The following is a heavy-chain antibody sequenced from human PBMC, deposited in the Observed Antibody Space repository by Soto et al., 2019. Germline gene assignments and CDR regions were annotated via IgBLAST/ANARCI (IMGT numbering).Heavy chain of an antibody. V-gene: IGHV3-23*01. Sequence: VQLLESGGGLVQPGGSLRLSCAASGFTFSSNAMSWVRQAPGKGLEWVSAISGSGGSTYYADSVKGRFTISRDNSKNTLYLQMNSLRAEDTAIYYCAKEAYCGGDCYLYGVDVWGQGTTVTVSS. J-gene: IGHJ6*02. D-gene: IGHD2-21*02. CDR1: GFTFSSNA. CDR3: AKEAYCGGDCYLYGVDV. CDR2: ISGSGGST.